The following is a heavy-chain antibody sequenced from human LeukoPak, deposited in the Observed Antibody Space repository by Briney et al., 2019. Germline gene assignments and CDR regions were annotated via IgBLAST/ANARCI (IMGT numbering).Heavy chain of an antibody. Sequence: PGGSLRLSCAGSGFIFSDYYMSWIRQAPGKGLEWVSYISSSSNNIYYADSVKGRFTISRDNAKNSLYLQMNSLRAEDTAVYYCAREVCSSTSCYNGWFDPWGQGTLVTVSS. V-gene: IGHV3-11*01. CDR1: GFIFSDYY. CDR2: ISSSSNNI. CDR3: AREVCSSTSCYNGWFDP. D-gene: IGHD2-2*02. J-gene: IGHJ5*02.